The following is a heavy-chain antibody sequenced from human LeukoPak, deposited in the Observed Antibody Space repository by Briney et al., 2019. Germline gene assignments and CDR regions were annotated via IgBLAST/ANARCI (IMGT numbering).Heavy chain of an antibody. CDR2: ISPYNSNT. CDR3: AREAPVAAGSDAFDI. CDR1: GYTFTTYG. D-gene: IGHD6-19*01. J-gene: IGHJ3*02. Sequence: ASVKVSCKSSGYTFTTYGISWMRQAPGQSLEWMGWISPYNSNTKYAQKLQGRVTMTTDTSTNTAYMEVRSLRSDDTAVYYCAREAPVAAGSDAFDIWGQGTMVTVSS. V-gene: IGHV1-18*01.